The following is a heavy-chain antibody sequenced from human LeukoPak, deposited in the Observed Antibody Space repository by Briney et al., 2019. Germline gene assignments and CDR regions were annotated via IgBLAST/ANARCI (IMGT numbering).Heavy chain of an antibody. CDR3: AARAYYYDSSGYYRY. V-gene: IGHV3-66*01. J-gene: IGHJ4*02. D-gene: IGHD3-22*01. CDR2: IYSGGST. Sequence: SGRSLSLSCAASGFTVSTNYMSWVRQAPGKGLEWVAVIYSGGSTYYADSVKGRFTISRDNSKNTLYLQMNSLRAEDTAVYYCAARAYYYDSSGYYRYWGQGTLVTVSS. CDR1: GFTVSTNY.